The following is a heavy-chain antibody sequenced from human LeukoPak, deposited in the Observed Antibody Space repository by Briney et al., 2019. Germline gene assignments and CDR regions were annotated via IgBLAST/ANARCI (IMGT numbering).Heavy chain of an antibody. Sequence: SETLSLTCTVSGGSVSSGSYYWSRIRQPPGKGLEWIGYMFYSGSTNYNPSLKSRVTISVDTSKNQMSLKLSSVTAADTAVYYCARGRYGDYPPFDYWGQGTLVTVSS. CDR3: ARGRYGDYPPFDY. CDR1: GGSVSSGSYY. D-gene: IGHD4-17*01. J-gene: IGHJ4*02. V-gene: IGHV4-61*01. CDR2: MFYSGST.